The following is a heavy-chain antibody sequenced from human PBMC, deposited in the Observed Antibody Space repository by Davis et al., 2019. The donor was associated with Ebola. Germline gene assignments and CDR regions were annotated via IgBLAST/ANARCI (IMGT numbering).Heavy chain of an antibody. D-gene: IGHD6-13*01. V-gene: IGHV4-61*08. CDR2: IYSSGST. Sequence: SETLSLTCTVSGGSISSGGYYWSWIRQHPGKGLEWIGYIYSSGSTNYNPSLKTRVTISLDTSKNHLSLRLTSVTAADTAVYFCAREVPGAGHLDYWGQGILVTVSS. CDR1: GGSISSGGYY. CDR3: AREVPGAGHLDY. J-gene: IGHJ4*02.